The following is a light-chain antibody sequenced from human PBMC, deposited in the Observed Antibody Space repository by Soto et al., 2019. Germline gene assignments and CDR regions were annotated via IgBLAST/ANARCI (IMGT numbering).Light chain of an antibody. CDR2: EGS. CDR3: CSYAGSSTFE. V-gene: IGLV2-23*03. Sequence: QSAPTQPASVSGSPGQSITISCTGTSSDVGSYNLVSWYQQHPGKAPKLMIYEGSKRPSGVANRFSGSKSGNTASLTISGLQAEDESDYYCCSYAGSSTFEFCGGTKLTVL. CDR1: SSDVGSYNL. J-gene: IGLJ2*01.